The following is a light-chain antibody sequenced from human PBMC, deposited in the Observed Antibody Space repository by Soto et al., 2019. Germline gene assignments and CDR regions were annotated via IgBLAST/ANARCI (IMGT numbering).Light chain of an antibody. V-gene: IGKV3-15*01. Sequence: EIVLTQSPATLSLSPGERATLSCGASQSVSSYLAWYQQKPGQAPRLVIYGASTRATDMPGRFSGRGSGTEFTLTINSLQSEDFAVYYCQQYRNWPRTFGQGTKVDIK. CDR3: QQYRNWPRT. CDR2: GAS. CDR1: QSVSSY. J-gene: IGKJ1*01.